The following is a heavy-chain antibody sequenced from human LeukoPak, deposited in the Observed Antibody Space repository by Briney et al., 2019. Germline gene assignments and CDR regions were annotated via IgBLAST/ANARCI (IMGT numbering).Heavy chain of an antibody. D-gene: IGHD6-13*01. CDR1: GGTFSSYA. J-gene: IGHJ4*02. V-gene: IGHV1-69*13. CDR2: IIPIFGTA. Sequence: ASVKVPCKASGGTFSSYAISWVRQAPGQGLEWMGGIIPIFGTANYAQKFQGRVTITADESTSTAYMELSSLRSGDTAVYYCARDGRQQLVGVLDYWGQGTLVAVSS. CDR3: ARDGRQQLVGVLDY.